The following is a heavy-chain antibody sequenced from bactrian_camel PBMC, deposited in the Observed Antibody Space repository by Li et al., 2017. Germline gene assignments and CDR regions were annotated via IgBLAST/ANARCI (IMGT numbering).Heavy chain of an antibody. CDR2: IDSDGST. D-gene: IGHD6*01. V-gene: IGHV3S26*01. J-gene: IGHJ4*01. CDR3: AADFPGSGPKRSVAKFGRQPTAFNY. CDR1: GYTYSSYC. Sequence: HVQLVESGGGSVQAGGSLRLSCAASGYTYSSYCMSWFRQAPGKEREGVAGIDSDGSTSVADSVKDRFTISKDNAKNTLYLQMNDLKPEDTAMHYCAADFPGSGPKRSVAKFGRQPTAFNYYGQGTQVTVS.